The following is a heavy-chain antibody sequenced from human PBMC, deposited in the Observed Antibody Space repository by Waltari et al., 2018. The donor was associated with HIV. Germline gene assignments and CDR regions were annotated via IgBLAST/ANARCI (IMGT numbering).Heavy chain of an antibody. CDR1: GGDLRHYS. V-gene: IGHV3-21*04. CDR3: VRDDPGYGPIDY. D-gene: IGHD3-10*01. J-gene: IGHJ4*02. CDR2: IRRGNNEK. Sequence: DVYLVESGGGAVMVGGSIGLTCDASGGDLRHYSMNWVRQSPVRGLEWVASIRRGNNEKHYLDSVRGRFVISRDNAESSVYLQMESLREEDTATYFCVRDDPGYGPIDYWGQGTRVTV.